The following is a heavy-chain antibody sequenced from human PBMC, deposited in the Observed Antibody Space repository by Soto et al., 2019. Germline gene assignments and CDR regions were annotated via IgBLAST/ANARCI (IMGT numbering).Heavy chain of an antibody. CDR3: ARGSVV. J-gene: IGHJ6*02. CDR1: GGSISCGYYY. D-gene: IGHD6-6*01. V-gene: IGHV4-39*07. Sequence: SETLSLTCTVSGGSISCGYYYWSWIRQPPGKGLEWIGEINHSGSTNYNPSLKSRVTISVDTSKNQFSLKLSSVTAADTAVYYCARGSVVWGQGTTVTVSS. CDR2: INHSGST.